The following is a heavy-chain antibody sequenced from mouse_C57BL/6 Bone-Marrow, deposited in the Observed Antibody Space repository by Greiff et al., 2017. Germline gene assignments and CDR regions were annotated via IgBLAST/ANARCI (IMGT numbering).Heavy chain of an antibody. CDR3: AIRFAY. Sequence: VQGVESGAELVRPGASVKLSCKASGYTFTDYYINWVKQRPGQGLEWIARIYPGSGNTYYNEKFKGKATLTAEKSSSTAYMQLSSLTSEDSAVYFCAIRFAYWGQGTLVTVSA. CDR2: IYPGSGNT. J-gene: IGHJ3*01. CDR1: GYTFTDYY. V-gene: IGHV1-76*01.